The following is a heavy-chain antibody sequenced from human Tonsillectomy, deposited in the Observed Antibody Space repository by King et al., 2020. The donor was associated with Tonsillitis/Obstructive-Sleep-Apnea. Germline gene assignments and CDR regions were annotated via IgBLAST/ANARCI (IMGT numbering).Heavy chain of an antibody. CDR1: GYTFTNYY. J-gene: IGHJ3*02. CDR3: ARESAYIVGTTLSAFDI. V-gene: IGHV1-46*01. CDR2: INPSDRST. D-gene: IGHD1-26*01. Sequence: QLAQSGAEVKKPGASVKVSCKASGYTFTNYYIHWVRQALGQGLEWMGIINPSDRSTNYAQKFQGRVTMTRDTSTSTVYMELSSLRSEDTAVYYCARESAYIVGTTLSAFDIWGQGTVVTVSS.